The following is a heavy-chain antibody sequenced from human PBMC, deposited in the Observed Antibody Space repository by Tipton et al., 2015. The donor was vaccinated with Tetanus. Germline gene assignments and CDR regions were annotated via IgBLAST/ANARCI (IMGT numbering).Heavy chain of an antibody. CDR3: ARRSYCSSSRCFDAFDL. D-gene: IGHD2-2*01. Sequence: LRLSCSVSGGSINSTDDYWSWVRQPPGKGLEWIGYIYYSGSAYYKPSLKSRAAISVDASKNQISLKLSSVTAADTAVYYCARRSYCSSSRCFDAFDLRGQGTMVTVSS. CDR2: IYYSGSA. V-gene: IGHV4-30-4*01. J-gene: IGHJ3*01. CDR1: GGSINSTDDY.